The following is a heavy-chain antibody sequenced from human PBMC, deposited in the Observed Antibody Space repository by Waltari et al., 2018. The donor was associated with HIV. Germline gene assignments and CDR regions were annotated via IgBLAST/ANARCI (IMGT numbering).Heavy chain of an antibody. Sequence: VQLVESGGGSIKKGGPLSLACEGRGFSAGNHWLAWARQEPGKGLVCVARINSDGSTRNYADAVKGRFVISRDNSRNTVYLQLNSVKVEDTAVYFCARASHYIEFSTFDGDYYFDLWGRGTRVAVSS. J-gene: IGHJ4*02. CDR1: GFSAGNHW. CDR3: ARASHYIEFSTFDGDYYFDL. CDR2: INSDGSTR. D-gene: IGHD3-9*01. V-gene: IGHV3-74*01.